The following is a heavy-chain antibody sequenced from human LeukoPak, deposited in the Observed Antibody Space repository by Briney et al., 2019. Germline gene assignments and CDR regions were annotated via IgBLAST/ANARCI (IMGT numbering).Heavy chain of an antibody. J-gene: IGHJ6*03. Sequence: PSETLSLTCAVYGGSFSGYYWSWIRQPPGKGLEWIGEINHSGSTNYNPSLKSRVTISVDTSKNQFSLKLSSVTAADTAVYYCARVRRFLEWLPPRPYMDVWGKGTTVTVSS. CDR2: INHSGST. CDR3: ARVRRFLEWLPPRPYMDV. CDR1: GGSFSGYY. V-gene: IGHV4-34*01. D-gene: IGHD3-3*01.